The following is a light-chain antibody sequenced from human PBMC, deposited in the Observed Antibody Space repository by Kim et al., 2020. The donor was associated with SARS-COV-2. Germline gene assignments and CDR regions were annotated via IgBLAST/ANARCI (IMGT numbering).Light chain of an antibody. Sequence: SSELPHAPAVSVALGQTIRITCHGDSLRSYYASWYQQKPGQAPVLVIYGKDNRPSGIPDRFSGSSSGNTASLTITGTQAEDEADYYCNSRDTSDNHLVVFGGGTQRTVL. CDR2: GKD. CDR1: SLRSYY. V-gene: IGLV3-19*01. J-gene: IGLJ2*01. CDR3: NSRDTSDNHLVV.